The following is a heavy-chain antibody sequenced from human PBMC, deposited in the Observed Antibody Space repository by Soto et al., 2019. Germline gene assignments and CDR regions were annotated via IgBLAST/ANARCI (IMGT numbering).Heavy chain of an antibody. J-gene: IGHJ4*02. V-gene: IGHV3-23*01. CDR3: ARRDYVYICGSYDY. Sequence: EVQLLESGGGLVQPGGSLRLSCAASGFTFSSYAMGWVRQAPGKGLQWISVISSSGGSTYYADSVKGRFTIARDNSKDTLFLEMKSLRAEDSAVYYCARRDYVYICGSYDYWGQGTLVTVSS. CDR2: ISSSGGST. CDR1: GFTFSSYA. D-gene: IGHD3-16*01.